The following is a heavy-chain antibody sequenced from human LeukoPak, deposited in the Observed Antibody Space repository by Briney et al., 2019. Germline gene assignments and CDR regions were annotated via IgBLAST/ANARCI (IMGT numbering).Heavy chain of an antibody. CDR3: ARVVGAHKGDAFDI. J-gene: IGHJ3*02. Sequence: SETLSLTCAVYGGSFSGYYWSWIRQPLGKGLEWIGEINHSGSTNYNPSLKSRVTISVDTSKNQFSLKLSSVTAADTAVYYCARVVGAHKGDAFDIWGQGTMVTVSS. V-gene: IGHV4-34*01. CDR1: GGSFSGYY. CDR2: INHSGST. D-gene: IGHD1-26*01.